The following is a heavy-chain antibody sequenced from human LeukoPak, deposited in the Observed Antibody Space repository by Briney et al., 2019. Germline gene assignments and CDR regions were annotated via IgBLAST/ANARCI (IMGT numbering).Heavy chain of an antibody. CDR2: INPNSGGT. CDR1: GYTFTGYY. CDR3: ARGFTGIAAADPFDP. V-gene: IGHV1-2*02. D-gene: IGHD6-13*01. J-gene: IGHJ5*02. Sequence: ASVKVSCKASGYTFTGYYMHWVRQAPGQGLEWMGWINPNSGGTNYAQEFQGRVTMTRDTSISTAYMELSRLRSDDTAVYYCARGFTGIAAADPFDPWGQGTLVTVSS.